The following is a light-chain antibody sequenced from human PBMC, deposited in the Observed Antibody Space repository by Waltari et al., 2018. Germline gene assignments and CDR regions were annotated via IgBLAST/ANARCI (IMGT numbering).Light chain of an antibody. CDR1: SSNIGSNT. Sequence: QSVLTQPPSVSGTPGQRVTISCSGSSSNIGSNTVDWYQQLPGTAPKLLMYSNNLRPSGVPEQFAGSKSGNSASLAIFGIQSEDEGDYFCAGWDDSLKGVIFGGGTKVTVL. CDR3: AGWDDSLKGVI. CDR2: SNN. J-gene: IGLJ2*01. V-gene: IGLV1-44*01.